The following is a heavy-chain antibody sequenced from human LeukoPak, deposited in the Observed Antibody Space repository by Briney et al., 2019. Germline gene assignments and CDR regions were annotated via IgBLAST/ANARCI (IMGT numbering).Heavy chain of an antibody. CDR3: AKDRGGDYGDLYFDY. CDR1: GFTFSSYA. CDR2: ISGSGGST. J-gene: IGHJ4*02. D-gene: IGHD4-17*01. V-gene: IGHV3-23*01. Sequence: GGSLRLSCAASGFTFSSYAMSWVRQAPGKGLEWVSAISGSGGSTYYVDSVKGRFTISRDNSKNTLYLQMNSLRAEDTAVYYCAKDRGGDYGDLYFDYWGQGTLSPSPQ.